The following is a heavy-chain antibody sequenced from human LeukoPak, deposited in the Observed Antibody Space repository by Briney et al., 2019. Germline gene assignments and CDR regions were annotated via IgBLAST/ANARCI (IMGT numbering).Heavy chain of an antibody. CDR3: ARKILAVHSYNY. Sequence: ASVKVSCKASGYTSSTYGISWVRQAPGQGPEWMGWINTDTGSTYYAQKFQGRVTLTRDTSTSTAYMELRSLTSDDTAIYYCARKILAVHSYNYWGQGTLVTVSS. V-gene: IGHV1-18*01. CDR2: INTDTGST. J-gene: IGHJ4*02. CDR1: GYTSSTYG. D-gene: IGHD2-8*02.